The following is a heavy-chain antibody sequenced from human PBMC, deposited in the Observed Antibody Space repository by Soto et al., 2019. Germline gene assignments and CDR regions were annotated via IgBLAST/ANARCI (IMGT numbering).Heavy chain of an antibody. CDR2: IGSDGARD. CDR1: GFTFGRHG. D-gene: IGHD4-17*01. V-gene: IGHV3-33*01. Sequence: QVQLVESGGGVVQPGGSLRLSCAASGFTFGRHGMHWVRQAPGKGLEWVAVIGSDGARDSYADSKKGRFSISRDNGQNTLYLQINSLRVEYTAVYYCARDDDYPDNGLDYWGQGTLVTVSS. CDR3: ARDDDYPDNGLDY. J-gene: IGHJ4*02.